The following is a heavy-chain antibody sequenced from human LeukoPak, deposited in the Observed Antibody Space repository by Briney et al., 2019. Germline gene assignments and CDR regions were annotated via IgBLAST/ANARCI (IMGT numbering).Heavy chain of an antibody. Sequence: SETLSLTCTVSGGSISNYYWNWIRQPPGKGLEWIGYIYYTGNTNYNPSLKSRVTISVDTSKNQFSLNLNSVTAADTAVYYCARGIRGAADYWGQGTLVTVSS. CDR1: GGSISNYY. CDR2: IYYTGNT. J-gene: IGHJ4*02. V-gene: IGHV4-59*01. CDR3: ARGIRGAADY. D-gene: IGHD3-16*01.